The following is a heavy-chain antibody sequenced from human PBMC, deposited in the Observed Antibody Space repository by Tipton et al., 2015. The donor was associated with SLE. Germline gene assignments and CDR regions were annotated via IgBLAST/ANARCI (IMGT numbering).Heavy chain of an antibody. Sequence: TLSLTCAVSGGSFRGFYWSYIRQSPTKGLEWIGEINHSGFTNYNPSLKSRVTISVDRSNNQFSLNLTSVTAADTAVYYCARANQLEHGFDYWGQGTLVTVSS. CDR2: INHSGFT. V-gene: IGHV4-34*01. D-gene: IGHD1-1*01. J-gene: IGHJ4*02. CDR3: ARANQLEHGFDY. CDR1: GGSFRGFY.